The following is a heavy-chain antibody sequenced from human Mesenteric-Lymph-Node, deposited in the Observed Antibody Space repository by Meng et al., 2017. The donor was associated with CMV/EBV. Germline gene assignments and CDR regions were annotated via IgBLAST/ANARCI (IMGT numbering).Heavy chain of an antibody. D-gene: IGHD3-3*01. Sequence: GGSLRLSCAASGFTFSNYWMHWVRQPPGKGLVWVSRISPDGSNTAHADSVEGRFTISRDNAKNTLYLQMNSLRAEDTAVYYCARVEYDFWSGYQKDYYGMDVWGQGTTVTVSS. CDR1: GFTFSNYW. CDR2: ISPDGSNT. J-gene: IGHJ6*02. V-gene: IGHV3-74*01. CDR3: ARVEYDFWSGYQKDYYGMDV.